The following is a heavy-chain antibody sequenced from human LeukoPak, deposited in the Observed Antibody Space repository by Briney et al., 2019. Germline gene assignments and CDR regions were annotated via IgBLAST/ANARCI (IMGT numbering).Heavy chain of an antibody. Sequence: SETLSLTCTVSGGSISSYYWSWIRQPPGKGLEWIGYIYYSGSTNYNASLKSRVTISVDTSKNQFSLKLSSVTAADTAVYYCARVLGRPPVVATIDYWGQGTLVTVSS. D-gene: IGHD5-12*01. J-gene: IGHJ4*02. CDR2: IYYSGST. CDR3: ARVLGRPPVVATIDY. CDR1: GGSISSYY. V-gene: IGHV4-59*01.